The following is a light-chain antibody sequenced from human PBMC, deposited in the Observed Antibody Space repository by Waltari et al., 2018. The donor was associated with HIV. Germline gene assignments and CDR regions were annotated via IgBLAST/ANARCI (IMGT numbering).Light chain of an antibody. V-gene: IGLV2-23*02. CDR1: SSDVGGYNL. Sequence: QSALTQPASVSGSPGQSITISCTGTSSDVGGYNLVTWYQQHQGKAPKLMIYEVSKRPSGVSNRFSGSKSGNTASLTISGLQAEDEADYYCCAYAGSTTYVIFGGGTKLTVL. CDR3: CAYAGSTTYVI. J-gene: IGLJ2*01. CDR2: EVS.